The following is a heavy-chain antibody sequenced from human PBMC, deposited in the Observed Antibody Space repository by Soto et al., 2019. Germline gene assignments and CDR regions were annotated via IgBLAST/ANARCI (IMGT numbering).Heavy chain of an antibody. D-gene: IGHD2-15*01. Sequence: SETLSLTCAVYGGSFSGYYWNWIRQPPGKGLEWIGEINHSGSTNYNPSLKSRVTISVDTSKNQFSLKLSSVTAADTAVYYCARGRYCRGGSCYRHAFDIWGQGTMVTVSS. V-gene: IGHV4-34*01. J-gene: IGHJ3*02. CDR2: INHSGST. CDR1: GGSFSGYY. CDR3: ARGRYCRGGSCYRHAFDI.